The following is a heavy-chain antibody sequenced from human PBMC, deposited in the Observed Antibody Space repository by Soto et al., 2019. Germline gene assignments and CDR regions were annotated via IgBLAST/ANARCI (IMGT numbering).Heavy chain of an antibody. Sequence: SVKVSCKASGGTFSSYAISWVRQAPGQGLEWMGGIIPIFGTANYAQKFQGRVTITADESTSTAYMELSSLRSEDTAVYYCASQISGSYPQPFDYWGQGTLVTVSS. V-gene: IGHV1-69*13. CDR1: GGTFSSYA. J-gene: IGHJ4*02. CDR2: IIPIFGTA. CDR3: ASQISGSYPQPFDY. D-gene: IGHD1-26*01.